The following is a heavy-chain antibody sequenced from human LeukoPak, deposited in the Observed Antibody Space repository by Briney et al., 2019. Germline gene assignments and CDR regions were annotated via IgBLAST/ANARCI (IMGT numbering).Heavy chain of an antibody. D-gene: IGHD3-22*01. V-gene: IGHV4-34*01. J-gene: IGHJ4*02. Sequence: SETLSLTCAVYGGSFSGYYWSWIRQPPGKGLEWIGEFNHSGSTNYNPSLKSRVTISVDTSKNQFSLKLSSVTAADTAVYYCASPSPRGNYDSSGYYYYFDYWGQGTLVTVSS. CDR1: GGSFSGYY. CDR2: FNHSGST. CDR3: ASPSPRGNYDSSGYYYYFDY.